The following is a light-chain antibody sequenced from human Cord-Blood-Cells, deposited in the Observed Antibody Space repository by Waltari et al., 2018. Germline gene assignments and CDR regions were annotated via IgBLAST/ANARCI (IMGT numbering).Light chain of an antibody. J-gene: IGLJ2*01. Sequence: QSALTQPASVSGSPGQSITIPCTGTSSDVGSYNLVSWYQHHPGKAPKPMIYEGSNRPSGVSNRFSGSKSGNTASLTISGLQAEDEADYYCCSYAGSSTVVFGGGTKLTVL. CDR1: SSDVGSYNL. CDR2: EGS. V-gene: IGLV2-23*01. CDR3: CSYAGSSTVV.